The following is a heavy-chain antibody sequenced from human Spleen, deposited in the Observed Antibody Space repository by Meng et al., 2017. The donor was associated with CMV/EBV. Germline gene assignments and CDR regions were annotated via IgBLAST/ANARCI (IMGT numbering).Heavy chain of an antibody. CDR2: ISYDGSNK. CDR3: ARTWGAGGYCSSTSCPAPHF. J-gene: IGHJ4*02. Sequence: SHAMHWVRQAPGKGLEWVAVISYDGSNKYYADSVKGRFTISRDNSKNTLYLQMNSLRAEDTAVYYCARTWGAGGYCSSTSCPAPHFWGQGTLVTVSS. CDR1: SHA. D-gene: IGHD2-2*01. V-gene: IGHV3-30*04.